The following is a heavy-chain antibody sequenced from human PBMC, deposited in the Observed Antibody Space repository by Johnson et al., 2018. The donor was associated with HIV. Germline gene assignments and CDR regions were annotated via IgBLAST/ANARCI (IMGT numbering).Heavy chain of an antibody. Sequence: QMQLVESGGGVVQPGRSLRLSCAASGFTFSSYAMHWVRQAPGKGLEWVAVISYDGSNKYYADSVKGRFTISRDNAKNTLYLQMNSLRAEDTAVDYCANNQGAAGTGGGAFDIWGQGTMVTVSS. V-gene: IGHV3-30*04. J-gene: IGHJ3*02. CDR1: GFTFSSYA. CDR3: ANNQGAAGTGGGAFDI. D-gene: IGHD6-13*01. CDR2: ISYDGSNK.